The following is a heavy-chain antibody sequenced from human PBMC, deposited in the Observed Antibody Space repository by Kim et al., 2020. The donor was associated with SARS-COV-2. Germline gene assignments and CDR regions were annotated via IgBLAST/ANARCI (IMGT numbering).Heavy chain of an antibody. CDR2: PSGVST. Sequence: PSGVSTGYAQKVQGRVTMTRDTSTSTVYMELSSLRSEDTAVYYCARDEAPWGQGTLVTVSS. V-gene: IGHV1-46*01. J-gene: IGHJ5*02. CDR3: ARDEAP.